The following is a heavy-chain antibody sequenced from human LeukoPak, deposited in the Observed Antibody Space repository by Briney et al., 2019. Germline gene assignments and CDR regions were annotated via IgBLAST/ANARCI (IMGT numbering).Heavy chain of an antibody. V-gene: IGHV4-39*07. CDR2: IYYSGST. CDR1: GGSISSSSYY. Sequence: RSTETLSLTCTVSGGSISSSSYYWGWIRQPPGKGLEWIGSIYYSGSTYYNPSLKSRVTISVDTSKNQFSLKLSSVTAADTAVYYYAREADYYDSSGYSLDYWGQGTLVTVSS. J-gene: IGHJ4*02. CDR3: AREADYYDSSGYSLDY. D-gene: IGHD3-22*01.